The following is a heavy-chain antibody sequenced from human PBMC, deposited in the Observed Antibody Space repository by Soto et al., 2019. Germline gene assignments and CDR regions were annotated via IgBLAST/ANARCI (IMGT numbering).Heavy chain of an antibody. Sequence: QVQLVESGGGVVQPGRSLRLSCAASGFTFSSYGMHWVRQAPGKGLEWVAVIWYDGSNKYYADSVKGRFTISRDNSKNTLYLQMNSLSAEDTAVYYCARGSSWYGYYYGMDVWGQGTTVTVSS. J-gene: IGHJ6*02. CDR2: IWYDGSNK. CDR3: ARGSSWYGYYYGMDV. V-gene: IGHV3-33*01. CDR1: GFTFSSYG. D-gene: IGHD6-13*01.